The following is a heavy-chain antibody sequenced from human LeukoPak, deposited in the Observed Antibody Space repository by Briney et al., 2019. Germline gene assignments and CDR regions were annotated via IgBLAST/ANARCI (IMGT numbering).Heavy chain of an antibody. CDR1: GYTFTSYG. CDR2: ISAYNGNT. J-gene: IGHJ4*02. CDR3: ARDSALRTRGVPADY. Sequence: ASVKVSCKASGYTFTSYGISWVRQAPGQGLEWMGWISAYNGNTNYAQKLQGRVTMTTDTSTSTAYMELRSLRSDDTAVYYCARDSALRTRGVPADYWGQGTLDTVSS. D-gene: IGHD2-2*01. V-gene: IGHV1-18*01.